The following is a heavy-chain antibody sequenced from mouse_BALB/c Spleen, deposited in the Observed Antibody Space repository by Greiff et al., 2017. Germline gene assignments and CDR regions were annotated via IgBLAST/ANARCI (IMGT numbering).Heavy chain of an antibody. J-gene: IGHJ2*01. D-gene: IGHD2-2*01. CDR1: GFTFSSYA. V-gene: IGHV5-9-3*01. CDR3: ARRGYDDYFDY. Sequence: EVKLMESGGGLVKPGGSLKLSCAASGFTFSSYAMSWVRQTPEKRLEWVATISSGGSYTYYPDSVKGRFTISRDNAKNTLYLQMSSLRSEDMAMYYCARRGYDDYFDYWGQGTTLTVSS. CDR2: ISSGGSYT.